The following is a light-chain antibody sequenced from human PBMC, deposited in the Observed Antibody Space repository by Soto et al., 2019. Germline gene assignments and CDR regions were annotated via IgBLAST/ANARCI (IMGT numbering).Light chain of an antibody. J-gene: IGLJ1*01. V-gene: IGLV1-40*01. CDR3: QSYDSSLSAYV. CDR2: GNS. CDR1: SSNIGAGYD. Sequence: QSVLTQPPSVSLAPGQRVTISCTGSSSNIGAGYDVHLYHQLPGTAPKLLIYGNSNRPSGVPDRFSGSNSGTSASLAITGLQAEDEADYYCQSYDSSLSAYVFGTGTKVTVL.